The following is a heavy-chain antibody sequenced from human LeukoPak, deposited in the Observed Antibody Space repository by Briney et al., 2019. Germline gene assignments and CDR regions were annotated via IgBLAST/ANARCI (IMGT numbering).Heavy chain of an antibody. CDR1: GFTFSSYE. CDR3: ARDPEDQLQQIDY. V-gene: IGHV3-48*03. Sequence: GGSLRLSCAASGFTFSSYEMNWVRQAPGKGLEWVSYISSSGSTIYYADSVKGRFTISRDNAKNSLYLQMNSLRAEDTAVYYCARDPEDQLQQIDYWGQGTLVTVSS. J-gene: IGHJ4*02. D-gene: IGHD2-2*01. CDR2: ISSSGSTI.